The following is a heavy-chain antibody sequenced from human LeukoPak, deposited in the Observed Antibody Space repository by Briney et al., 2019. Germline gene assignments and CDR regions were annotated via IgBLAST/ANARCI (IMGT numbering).Heavy chain of an antibody. D-gene: IGHD3-22*01. Sequence: SETLSLTCTVSGDSISGGDYYWSWIRQPAGNGLEWIGRIYTSGSTNYNHSLKSRVTISVDTSKNHFSLKLTSVTAADTAVYYCARGPYKYDGSGAFDIWGQGTMVTVSS. CDR3: ARGPYKYDGSGAFDI. J-gene: IGHJ3*02. V-gene: IGHV4-61*02. CDR1: GDSISGGDYY. CDR2: IYTSGST.